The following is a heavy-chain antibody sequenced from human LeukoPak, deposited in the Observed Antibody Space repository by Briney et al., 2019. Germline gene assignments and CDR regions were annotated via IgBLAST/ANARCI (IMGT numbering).Heavy chain of an antibody. D-gene: IGHD6-19*01. CDR2: ISGSGGST. CDR1: GFTFSSYA. V-gene: IGHV3-23*01. CDR3: ARGGAQWLEGFDY. J-gene: IGHJ4*02. Sequence: GGSLRLSCAASGFTFSSYAMSWVRQAPGKGLEWVSAISGSGGSTYYADSVKGRFTISRDNSKNTLYLQMTSLRAEDTAVYYCARGGAQWLEGFDYWGQGTLVTVSS.